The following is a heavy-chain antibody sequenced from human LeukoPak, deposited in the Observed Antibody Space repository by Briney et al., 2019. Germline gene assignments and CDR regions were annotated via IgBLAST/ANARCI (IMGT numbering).Heavy chain of an antibody. D-gene: IGHD1-7*01. Sequence: GGSLRLSCAASEFTFSSYGMHWVRQAPGKGLEWVAVISYDGSNKYYADSVKGRFTISRDNSKNTLYLQMNSLRAEDTAVYYCAKDVGWNYPYYFDYWGQGTLVTVSS. CDR3: AKDVGWNYPYYFDY. J-gene: IGHJ4*02. V-gene: IGHV3-30*18. CDR2: ISYDGSNK. CDR1: EFTFSSYG.